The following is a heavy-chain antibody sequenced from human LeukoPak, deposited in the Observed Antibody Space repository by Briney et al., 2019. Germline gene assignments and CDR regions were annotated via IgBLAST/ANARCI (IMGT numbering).Heavy chain of an antibody. V-gene: IGHV4-31*03. J-gene: IGHJ4*02. CDR1: GGSISSGGYY. CDR3: ARAYCTSTTCWGYLDY. CDR2: IYYSGST. D-gene: IGHD2-2*01. Sequence: SETLSLTCTVSGGSISSGGYYWSWIRQHPGKGLEWIGYIYYSGSTYYNPSLKSRVTISVDTSKNQFSLKVNSVTAADTAVYYCARAYCTSTTCWGYLDYWGQGTLVTVSS.